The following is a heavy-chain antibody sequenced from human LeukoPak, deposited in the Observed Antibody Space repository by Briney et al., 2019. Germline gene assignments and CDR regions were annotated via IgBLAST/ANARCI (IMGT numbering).Heavy chain of an antibody. V-gene: IGHV3-74*01. D-gene: IGHD3-3*01. J-gene: IGHJ6*03. CDR3: ARDLGVYYMTV. CDR2: INSDGRST. CDR1: GFNFNKNG. Sequence: GGSLRLSCAASGFNFNKNGTRWVRRAPRTALLWVSRINSDGRSTVYAGSVRGRFHVSRDNAKNTLFLQMDNLRVDDAGVYYCARDLGVYYMTVWGKGPTVTVS.